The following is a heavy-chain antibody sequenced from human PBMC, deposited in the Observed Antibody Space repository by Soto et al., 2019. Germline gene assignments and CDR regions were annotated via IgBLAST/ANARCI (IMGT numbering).Heavy chain of an antibody. Sequence: GGSLRLSCAASGFTFSSYGMHWVRQAPGKGLEWVAVISYDGSNKYYADSVKGRFTISRDNSKNTLYLQMNSLRAEDTAVYYCAKDDDIVGDTDYWGQGTLVTVSS. V-gene: IGHV3-30*18. CDR2: ISYDGSNK. CDR1: GFTFSSYG. CDR3: AKDDDIVGDTDY. J-gene: IGHJ4*02. D-gene: IGHD1-26*01.